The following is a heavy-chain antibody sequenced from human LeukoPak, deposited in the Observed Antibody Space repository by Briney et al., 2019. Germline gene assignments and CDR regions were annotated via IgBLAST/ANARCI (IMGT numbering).Heavy chain of an antibody. Sequence: ASVKVSCKASGYTFTSYAMHWVRQAPGQRLEWMGWINAGNGNTKYSQKFQGRVTITRDTSASTAYMELSSLRSEDTAVYYCAVAWRLGEFWFDPWGQGTLVTVSS. D-gene: IGHD3-16*01. V-gene: IGHV1-3*01. CDR3: AVAWRLGEFWFDP. CDR1: GYTFTSYA. J-gene: IGHJ5*02. CDR2: INAGNGNT.